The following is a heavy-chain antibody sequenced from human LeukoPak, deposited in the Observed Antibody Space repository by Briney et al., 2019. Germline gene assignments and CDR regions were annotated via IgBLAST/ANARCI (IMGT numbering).Heavy chain of an antibody. J-gene: IGHJ6*03. V-gene: IGHV1-69*05. CDR3: ARVGGIAAAGTPYYYYYMDV. CDR2: IIPIFGTA. D-gene: IGHD6-13*01. Sequence: ASVTVSCKASGGTFSSYAISWVRQAPGQGLEWMGGIIPIFGTANYAQKFQGRVTITTDESTSTAYMELSSLRSEDTAVYYCARVGGIAAAGTPYYYYYMDVWGKGTTVTVSS. CDR1: GGTFSSYA.